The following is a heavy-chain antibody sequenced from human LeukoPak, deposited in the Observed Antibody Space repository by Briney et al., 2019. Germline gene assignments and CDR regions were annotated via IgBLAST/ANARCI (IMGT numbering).Heavy chain of an antibody. CDR1: NYSISSGYY. J-gene: IGHJ4*02. V-gene: IGHV4-38-2*02. D-gene: IGHD6-6*01. CDR3: ARGRRRDARSNSSSLDY. Sequence: SETLSLTCSVSNYSISSGYYWGWIRLPPGKGPEWIGNIYNSGTTYHNPSLKSRLTISVDLSKNQFSLKMSSVTAADTAMYYCARGRRRDARSNSSSLDYWGQGTLVTVSS. CDR2: IYNSGTT.